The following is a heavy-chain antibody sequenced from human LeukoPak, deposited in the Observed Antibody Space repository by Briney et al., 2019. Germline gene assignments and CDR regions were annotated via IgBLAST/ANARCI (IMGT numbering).Heavy chain of an antibody. Sequence: GESLKISCKGSGYSFVTYRIGWVRQMPGKGLGWMGIIYPGDSDARYNPSFQGQVTISADKSISTAYLQWSSLKASDTAMYFCARGLSGDPYYYDYWGQGTLVSVSS. CDR3: ARGLSGDPYYYDY. CDR2: IYPGDSDA. J-gene: IGHJ4*02. D-gene: IGHD2-21*02. CDR1: GYSFVTYR. V-gene: IGHV5-51*01.